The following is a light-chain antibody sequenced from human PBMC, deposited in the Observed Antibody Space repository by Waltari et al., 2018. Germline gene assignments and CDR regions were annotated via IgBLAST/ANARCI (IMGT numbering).Light chain of an antibody. J-gene: IGKJ1*01. CDR3: QNHERLPAT. CDR2: EAS. V-gene: IGKV3-20*01. CDR1: QSIGRY. Sequence: EIMLTQSPGTLSLSPGERATLSCRASQSIGRYLVWYQQKPGQAPRLLMYEASRRATGIPDRFSGSGSGTDFSLTISRLEPEDFAVYYCQNHERLPATFGQGTEVEIK.